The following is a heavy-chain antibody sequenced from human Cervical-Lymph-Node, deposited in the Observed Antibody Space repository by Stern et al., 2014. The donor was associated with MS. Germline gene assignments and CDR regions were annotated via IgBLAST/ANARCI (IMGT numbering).Heavy chain of an antibody. Sequence: QVQLQESGSGLVKPSQTLSLTCAVSGGSISSGGYSWSWIRQPQGMGLEWIGYIYHSGSTYYNPSLKNRLTISVDRSKNQFSLKLSSVTAADTAVYYCARSSTVTPNAFDIWGQGTMVTVSS. J-gene: IGHJ3*02. V-gene: IGHV4-30-2*01. CDR3: ARSSTVTPNAFDI. D-gene: IGHD4-17*01. CDR1: GGSISSGGYS. CDR2: IYHSGST.